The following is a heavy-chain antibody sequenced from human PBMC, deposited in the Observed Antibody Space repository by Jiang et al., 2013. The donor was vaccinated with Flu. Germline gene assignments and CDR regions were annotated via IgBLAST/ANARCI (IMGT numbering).Heavy chain of an antibody. J-gene: IGHJ4*02. Sequence: GPGLVKPSETLSLTCTVSGGSISSYYWSWIRQPPGKGLEWIGYIYYSGSTNYNPSLKSRVTISVDTSKNQFSLKLSSVTAADTAVYYCARGGDYWNYWGQGTLVTVSS. D-gene: IGHD4-17*01. V-gene: IGHV4-59*01. CDR1: GGSISSYY. CDR3: ARGGDYWNY. CDR2: IYYSGST.